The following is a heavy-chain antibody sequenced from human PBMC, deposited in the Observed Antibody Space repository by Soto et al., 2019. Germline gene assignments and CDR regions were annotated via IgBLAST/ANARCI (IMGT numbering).Heavy chain of an antibody. CDR1: GFTFSDHY. V-gene: IGHV3-72*01. CDR3: ARGPPSRVTTGYHYGMDV. CDR2: TRNKANSYTT. Sequence: EVQLVESGGGLVQPGGSLRLSCAASGFTFSDHYMDWVRQAPGKGLEWVGRTRNKANSYTTEYAASVKGRFTISRDDSKHSLYLRVNSLKPEETAVDYCARGPPSRVTTGYHYGMDVWGQGTTVTVSS. J-gene: IGHJ6*02. D-gene: IGHD4-17*01.